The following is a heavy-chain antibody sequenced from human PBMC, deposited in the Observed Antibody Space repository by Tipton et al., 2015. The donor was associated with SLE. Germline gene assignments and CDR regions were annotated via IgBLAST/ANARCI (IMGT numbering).Heavy chain of an antibody. CDR1: GYTFTGYY. J-gene: IGHJ4*02. CDR3: ARDRITTVRGVPLAY. Sequence: QSGAEVKKPGASVRVSCKASGYTFTGYYVHWVRQVPGQGLEWMGRINPKSDDTNYAYKFQGRVTMTRDTSISTAYMELSRLTSDDTAVYYCARDRITTVRGVPLAYWGQGSLVTVSS. CDR2: INPKSDDT. V-gene: IGHV1-2*06. D-gene: IGHD3-10*01.